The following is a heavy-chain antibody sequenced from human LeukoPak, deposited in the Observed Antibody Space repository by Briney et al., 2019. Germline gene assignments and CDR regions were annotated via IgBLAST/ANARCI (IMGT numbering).Heavy chain of an antibody. J-gene: IGHJ4*02. CDR1: GYTLTELS. D-gene: IGHD1-26*01. V-gene: IGHV1-24*01. CDR3: ATRAWAFYYFDY. Sequence: GASVKVSCTVSGYTLTELSMHWVRQAPGKGLEWMGGFDPEDGETIYAQKFQGRVTMTEDTSTDTAYMELSSLRSEDTAVYYCATRAWAFYYFDYWGQGTLVTVSS. CDR2: FDPEDGET.